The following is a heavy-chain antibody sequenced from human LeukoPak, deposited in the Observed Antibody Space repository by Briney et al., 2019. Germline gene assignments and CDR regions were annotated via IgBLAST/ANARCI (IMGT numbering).Heavy chain of an antibody. Sequence: GGSLRLSCAASGFTFSNYAMSWVRQVPGKGLERVSDISGRGGNTYYADSVKGRFTISRDNPKNTLYLQMNSLRADDTAVYYCAKLGGGDCYTHLDYWGQGTLVTVSS. D-gene: IGHD2-21*02. CDR3: AKLGGGDCYTHLDY. J-gene: IGHJ4*02. CDR2: ISGRGGNT. V-gene: IGHV3-23*01. CDR1: GFTFSNYA.